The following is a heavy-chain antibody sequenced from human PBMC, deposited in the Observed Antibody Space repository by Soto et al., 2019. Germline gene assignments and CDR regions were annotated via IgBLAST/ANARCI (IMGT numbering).Heavy chain of an antibody. Sequence: ASETLSLTCAVYGGSLSGCYWSWIRQPPGKGLEWIGEINHSGGTNYNPSLKSRVAISIDTPKNQFSLKLSSVTAADTAVYYCAGEPEDYDILTGYPHWGQGTLVTVSS. CDR3: AGEPEDYDILTGYPH. J-gene: IGHJ4*02. V-gene: IGHV4-34*01. CDR1: GGSLSGCY. D-gene: IGHD3-9*01. CDR2: INHSGGT.